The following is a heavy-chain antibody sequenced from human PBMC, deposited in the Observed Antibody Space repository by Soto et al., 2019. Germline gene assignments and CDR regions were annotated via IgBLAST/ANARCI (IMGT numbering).Heavy chain of an antibody. J-gene: IGHJ6*01. V-gene: IGHV1-18*01. CDR3: ARVWVGTTFAYYYGMDV. D-gene: IGHD1-1*01. CDR1: GYTFTTYG. CDR2: ISAHNGNT. Sequence: QVQLVQSGAEVKKPGASVKVSCKASGYTFTTYGINWVRPAPGQGLEWMGWISAHNGNTNYAQKLQGRVTMTTDTSTSTAYMELRSLRSDDTAVYYCARVWVGTTFAYYYGMDVWGQGTTVTVSS.